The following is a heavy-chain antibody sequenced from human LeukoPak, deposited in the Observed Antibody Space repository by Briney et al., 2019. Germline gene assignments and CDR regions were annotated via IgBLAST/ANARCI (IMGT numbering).Heavy chain of an antibody. Sequence: ASVKVSCKVSGYTLTELSMHWVRQAPGKGLEWMGGFDPEDGETIYAQKFQGRVTMTEDTSTDTAYMELSSLRSEDTAVYYCATKPYGDWMFGYWGQGTLVTVSS. CDR2: FDPEDGET. CDR3: ATKPYGDWMFGY. CDR1: GYTLTELS. D-gene: IGHD4-17*01. J-gene: IGHJ4*02. V-gene: IGHV1-24*01.